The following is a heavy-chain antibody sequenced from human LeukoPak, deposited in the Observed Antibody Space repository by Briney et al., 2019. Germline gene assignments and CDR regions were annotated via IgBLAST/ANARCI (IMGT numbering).Heavy chain of an antibody. Sequence: GRSLRLSCAASGFTFSSYAMHWVRQAPGKGREWVAVISYDGSNKYYADSVKGRFTISRDNSKNTLYLQMNSLRAEDTAVYYCAKDAAAGTRPYYSDYWGQGTLVTVSS. J-gene: IGHJ4*02. D-gene: IGHD6-13*01. CDR1: GFTFSSYA. CDR2: ISYDGSNK. CDR3: AKDAAAGTRPYYSDY. V-gene: IGHV3-30*04.